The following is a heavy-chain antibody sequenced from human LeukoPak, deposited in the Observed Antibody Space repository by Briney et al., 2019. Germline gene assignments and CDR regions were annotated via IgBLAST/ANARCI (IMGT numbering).Heavy chain of an antibody. CDR3: AREGTLRAHWDPFDY. J-gene: IGHJ4*02. CDR1: VLTFSGYW. D-gene: IGHD7-27*01. V-gene: IGHV3-7*01. Sequence: PGGSLRLSCVASVLTFSGYWMSWVRQAPGKGLEWVAIIKTDGSEKYYVDSVKGRFTISRDNARKSLYLQMNSLRGEDTAVYYCAREGTLRAHWDPFDYWGQGTLVTVSS. CDR2: IKTDGSEK.